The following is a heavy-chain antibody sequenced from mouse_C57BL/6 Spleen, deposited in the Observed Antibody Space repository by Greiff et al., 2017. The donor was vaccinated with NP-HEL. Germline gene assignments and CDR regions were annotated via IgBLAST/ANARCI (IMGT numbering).Heavy chain of an antibody. CDR2: INPSNGGT. V-gene: IGHV1-53*01. CDR1: GYTFTSYW. J-gene: IGHJ1*03. Sequence: QVHVKQPGTELVKPGASVKLSCKASGYTFTSYWMHWVKQRPGQGLEWIGNINPSNGGTNYNEKFKSKATLTVDKSSSTAYMQLSSLTSEDSAVYYCARRGYDPLYWYFDVWGTGTTVTVSS. D-gene: IGHD2-2*01. CDR3: ARRGYDPLYWYFDV.